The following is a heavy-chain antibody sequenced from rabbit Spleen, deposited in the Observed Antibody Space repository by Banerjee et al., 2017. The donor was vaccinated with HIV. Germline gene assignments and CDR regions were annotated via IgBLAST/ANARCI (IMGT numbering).Heavy chain of an antibody. CDR3: ARDSGSSFSSYGMDL. J-gene: IGHJ6*01. CDR2: IYTGGSGGI. CDR1: GFDFSDYYY. D-gene: IGHD8-1*01. Sequence: QSLEESGGDLVKPGASLTLTCTASGFDFSDYYYIYWVRQAPGKGLEWIGCIYTGGSGGIYYASWAQGRFTISKTSSTTVTLQMTSLTAADTATYFCARDSGSSFSSYGMDLWGQGTLVTVS. V-gene: IGHV1S40*01.